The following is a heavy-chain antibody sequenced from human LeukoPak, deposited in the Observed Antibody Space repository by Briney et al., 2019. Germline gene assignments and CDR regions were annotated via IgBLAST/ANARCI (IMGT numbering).Heavy chain of an antibody. D-gene: IGHD3-10*01. J-gene: IGHJ4*02. CDR1: GGSNGSSNW. CDR3: AREVRFSMVRGEIDC. V-gene: IGHV4-4*02. CDR2: IYYSGNT. Sequence: PSETLSLTCAVSGGSNGSSNWWGWVRQPPGKGLGWIGEIYYSGNTNYNPSLKSRVTISIDKSKNQFSLKLSSVTAADTAVYYCAREVRFSMVRGEIDCWGQGTLVTVSS.